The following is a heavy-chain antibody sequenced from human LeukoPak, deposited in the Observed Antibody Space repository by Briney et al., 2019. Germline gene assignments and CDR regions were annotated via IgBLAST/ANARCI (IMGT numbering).Heavy chain of an antibody. CDR2: ISSSSSTI. CDR3: ARTDSSGRSAFDI. CDR1: GFTFSSYS. Sequence: GGSLRLSCAASGFTFSSYSMNWVRQAPGKGLEWVSYISSSSSTIYYADSVKGRFTISRDNAKNSLYLQMNSLRAEDTAVYYCARTDSSGRSAFDIWGQGTMVTVSS. V-gene: IGHV3-48*01. J-gene: IGHJ3*02. D-gene: IGHD6-19*01.